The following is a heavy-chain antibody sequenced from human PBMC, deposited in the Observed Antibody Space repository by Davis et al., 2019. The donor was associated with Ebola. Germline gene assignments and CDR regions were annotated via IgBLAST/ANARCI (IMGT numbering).Heavy chain of an antibody. D-gene: IGHD3-3*01. J-gene: IGHJ4*02. CDR2: ISYDGSNK. CDR3: TTDRWSP. V-gene: IGHV3-30*03. CDR1: GSTFSSYG. Sequence: GESLKISCAASGSTFSSYGMHWVRPAPGKGLEWVAVISYDGSNKYDADSVTGRFTISRDNSKNTLYLQMNSLRAEDTAVYYCTTDRWSPWAQGTLITVSS.